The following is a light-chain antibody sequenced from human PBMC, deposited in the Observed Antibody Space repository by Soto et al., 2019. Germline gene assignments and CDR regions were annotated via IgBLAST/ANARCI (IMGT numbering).Light chain of an antibody. CDR2: EVT. V-gene: IGLV2-14*01. CDR1: SSDVGGYAY. CDR3: SSYTSSTTPV. J-gene: IGLJ2*01. Sequence: QSALTQPASVSGSPGQSITLSCTGTSSDVGGYAYVSWYQQYPGKAPKLVISEVTNRPSGISHRFSGSRSGNTASLTISGLQADDEADYYCSSYTSSTTPVFGGGTKLTVL.